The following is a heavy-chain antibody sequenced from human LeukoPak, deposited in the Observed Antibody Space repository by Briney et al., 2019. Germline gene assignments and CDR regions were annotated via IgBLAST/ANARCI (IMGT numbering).Heavy chain of an antibody. Sequence: SETLSLTCAVYGGSFSGYYWSWIRQPPGKGLEWIGEINHSGSTNYNPSLKSRVTISVDTSKNQFSLKLSSVTAADTAVYYCARDIPRGSGYYFDYWGQGTLVTVSS. CDR2: INHSGST. CDR3: ARDIPRGSGYYFDY. CDR1: GGSFSGYY. J-gene: IGHJ4*02. D-gene: IGHD3-22*01. V-gene: IGHV4-34*01.